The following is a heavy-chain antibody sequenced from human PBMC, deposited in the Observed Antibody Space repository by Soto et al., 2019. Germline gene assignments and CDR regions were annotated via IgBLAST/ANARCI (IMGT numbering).Heavy chain of an antibody. Sequence: PGGSLRLSCAASGFTFSDYYMSWIRQAPGKGLEWVSYISSSGSTIYYADSVKGRFTISRDNAKNSLYLQMNSLRAEDTAVYYCAMLSDSSGYYYRSEPHYYYGMDVWGQGTTVTVSS. CDR2: ISSSGSTI. D-gene: IGHD3-22*01. CDR1: GFTFSDYY. CDR3: AMLSDSSGYYYRSEPHYYYGMDV. V-gene: IGHV3-11*04. J-gene: IGHJ6*02.